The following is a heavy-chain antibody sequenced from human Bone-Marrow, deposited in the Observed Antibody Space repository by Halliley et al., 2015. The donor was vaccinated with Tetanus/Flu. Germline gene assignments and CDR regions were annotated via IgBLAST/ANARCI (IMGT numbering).Heavy chain of an antibody. Sequence: ISHTGSTNYTPSLKSRLTRSVDPSKTQFSLKLSPVTAADTSVYFCARVGDGYDSTGSPIYYFDYWGQGTLVTVSS. CDR2: ISHTGST. J-gene: IGHJ4*02. D-gene: IGHD3-22*01. V-gene: IGHV4-34*01. CDR3: ARVGDGYDSTGSPIYYFDY.